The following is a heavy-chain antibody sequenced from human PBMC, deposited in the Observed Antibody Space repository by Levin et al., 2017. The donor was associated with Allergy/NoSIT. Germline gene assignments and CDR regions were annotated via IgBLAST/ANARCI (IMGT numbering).Heavy chain of an antibody. J-gene: IGHJ5*02. CDR3: ARDKDYGDGWFDT. CDR1: GFTFSSYS. D-gene: IGHD4-17*01. Sequence: GGSLRLSCAASGFTFSSYSMNWVRQAPGKGLEWVSSISSSSSYIYYADSVKGRFTISRDNAKNSLYLQMNSLRAEDTAVYYCARDKDYGDGWFDTWGQGTLVTVSS. V-gene: IGHV3-21*01. CDR2: ISSSSSYI.